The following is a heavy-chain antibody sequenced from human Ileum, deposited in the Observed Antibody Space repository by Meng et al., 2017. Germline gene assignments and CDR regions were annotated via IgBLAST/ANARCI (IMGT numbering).Heavy chain of an antibody. CDR1: GGSISSSNL. J-gene: IGHJ5*01. Sequence: QVQRPGAGPGLVKPSGTLSLTCAVSGGSISSSNLWTWVRQAPGKGLEWIGEIYHSGSPNYNPSLKSRVTISVDKSQNQFSLKLNSVTAADTAVYYCARVVGGPASMSGWFDPWGQGTLVTVSS. D-gene: IGHD2-2*01. CDR2: IYHSGSP. CDR3: ARVVGGPASMSGWFDP. V-gene: IGHV4-4*02.